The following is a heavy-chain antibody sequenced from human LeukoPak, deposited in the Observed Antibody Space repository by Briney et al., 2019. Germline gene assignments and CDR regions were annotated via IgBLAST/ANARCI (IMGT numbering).Heavy chain of an antibody. V-gene: IGHV6-1*01. J-gene: IGHJ5*02. D-gene: IGHD3-22*01. CDR3: ARDLGTYYYDSSGHNWFDP. CDR1: GDSVSSNSAA. Sequence: SQTLSLTCAISGDSVSSNSAAWNWIRQSPSRGLEWLGRTYYRSKWYNDYAVSVKSRITINPDTSKNQFSLQLNSVTPEDTAVYYCARDLGTYYYDSSGHNWFDPWGQGTLVTVSS. CDR2: TYYRSKWYN.